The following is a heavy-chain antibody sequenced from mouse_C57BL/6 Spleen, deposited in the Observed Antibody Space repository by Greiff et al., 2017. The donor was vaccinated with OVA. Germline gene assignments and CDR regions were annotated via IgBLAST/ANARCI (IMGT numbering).Heavy chain of an antibody. J-gene: IGHJ4*01. CDR1: GYTFTSYW. CDR2: IDPSDSYT. D-gene: IGHD4-1*02. V-gene: IGHV1-50*01. Sequence: QVQLQQPGAELVKPGASVKLSCKASGYTFTSYWMQWVKQRPGQGLEWIGEIDPSDSYTNYNQKFKGKATLTVDTSSSTAYMQLSSLTSEDSAVYYCAPTGTDAMDYWGQGTSVTVSS. CDR3: APTGTDAMDY.